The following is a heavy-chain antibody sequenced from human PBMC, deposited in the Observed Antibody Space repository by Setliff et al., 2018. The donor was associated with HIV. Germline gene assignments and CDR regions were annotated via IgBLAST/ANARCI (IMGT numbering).Heavy chain of an antibody. D-gene: IGHD6-13*01. V-gene: IGHV3-23*01. CDR3: AKADDGAAAGPAP. J-gene: IGHJ5*02. Sequence: ETLSLTCTVSGGSISTGGYYWSWVRQAPGKGLEWVSVISGSGSGTFYADSVKGRFTISRDNSKNTLYLEMSSLRVEDTALYYCAKADDGAAAGPAPWGQGTLVTVSS. CDR1: GGSISTGGYY. CDR2: ISGSGSGT.